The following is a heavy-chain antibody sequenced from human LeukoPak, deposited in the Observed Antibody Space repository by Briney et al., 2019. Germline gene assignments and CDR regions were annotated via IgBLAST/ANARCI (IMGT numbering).Heavy chain of an antibody. Sequence: GSLRLSCAASGFTFSSYGMHWVRQAPGKGLEWVAVIWYDGSNKYYADSVKGRFTISRDNSKNTLYLQMNSLRAEDTAVYYCARGSVKQWLARDWFDPWGQGTLVTVSS. CDR1: GFTFSSYG. J-gene: IGHJ5*02. D-gene: IGHD6-19*01. V-gene: IGHV3-33*01. CDR3: ARGSVKQWLARDWFDP. CDR2: IWYDGSNK.